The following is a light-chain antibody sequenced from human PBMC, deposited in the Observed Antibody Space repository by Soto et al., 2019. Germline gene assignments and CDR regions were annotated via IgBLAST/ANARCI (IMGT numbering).Light chain of an antibody. CDR3: HKYNSAPRT. V-gene: IGKV1-27*01. CDR1: QGISNY. Sequence: DIQMSQSPSSLSASVGDRVTITCRASQGISNYLAWYQQKPGKVPKLLIYAASPVQSGVPSRFRGSGSGTDFTLTISSRQAEDVATYYCHKYNSAPRTFGQVNKVEIK. CDR2: AAS. J-gene: IGKJ1*01.